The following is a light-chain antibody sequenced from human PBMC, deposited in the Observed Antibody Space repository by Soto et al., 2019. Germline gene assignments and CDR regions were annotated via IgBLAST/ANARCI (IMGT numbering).Light chain of an antibody. CDR3: QQRSNWPIT. Sequence: EIVLTQSPATLSLSPGERATLSCRASQSVSSYLGWYQQKPGQTPRLLIYDASNRATGIPARFSGSGSGTDFTLTISSLEPEDCEVYYCQQRSNWPITFGQGTRLEIK. J-gene: IGKJ5*01. CDR1: QSVSSY. V-gene: IGKV3-11*01. CDR2: DAS.